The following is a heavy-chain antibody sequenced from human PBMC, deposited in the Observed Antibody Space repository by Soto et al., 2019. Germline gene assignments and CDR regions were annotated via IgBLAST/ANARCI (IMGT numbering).Heavy chain of an antibody. CDR1: VGSVSSFY. D-gene: IGHD5-12*01. J-gene: IGHJ4*02. CDR2: IYYSGHT. CDR3: ARAGDGYDYDY. V-gene: IGHV4-59*02. Sequence: SETLSLTCTVAVGSVSSFYWSLIRQPPGKGLEWIGYIYYSGHTNYNPSLKSRVTISVDTSNNQFSLRLSSVTATDPAVYYCARAGDGYDYDYWGQGTLVTVSS.